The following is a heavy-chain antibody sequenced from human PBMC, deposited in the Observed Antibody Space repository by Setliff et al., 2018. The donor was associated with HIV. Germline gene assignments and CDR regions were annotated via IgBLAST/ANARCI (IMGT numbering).Heavy chain of an antibody. J-gene: IGHJ6*03. V-gene: IGHV1-46*03. Sequence: ASVKVSCKASGYTFTSYYLHWVRQAPGQGLEWLGIINPSGGSTTYAQKFQGRVTMTRDTSASTVYMELSSLRSEDTAVYYCAREARYQDRYYYYMDVWGKGTTVTVSS. CDR3: AREARYQDRYYYYMDV. D-gene: IGHD1-20*01. CDR1: GYTFTSYY. CDR2: INPSGGST.